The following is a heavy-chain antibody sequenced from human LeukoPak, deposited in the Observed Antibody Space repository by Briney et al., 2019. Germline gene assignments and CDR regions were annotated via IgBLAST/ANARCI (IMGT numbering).Heavy chain of an antibody. D-gene: IGHD5-18*01. Sequence: PGGSLRLSCAASGFSASSTYMSWVRQAPGKGLEWVSVIYSGGSTYYADSVKGRFTISRDNSKNTLYLQMNSLRGEDTAVYYCAGRSGYTYGYYFDYWGQGTLVTVSS. V-gene: IGHV3-53*01. CDR1: GFSASSTY. CDR2: IYSGGST. J-gene: IGHJ4*02. CDR3: AGRSGYTYGYYFDY.